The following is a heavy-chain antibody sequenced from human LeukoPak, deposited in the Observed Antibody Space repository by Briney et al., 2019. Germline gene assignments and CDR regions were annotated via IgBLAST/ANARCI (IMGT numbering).Heavy chain of an antibody. D-gene: IGHD6-13*01. Sequence: SVKVSCKASGYTFTSYGISWVRQAPGQGLEWMGRIIPILGIANYAQKFQGRVTITADKSTSTAYMELSSLRSEDTAVYYCARDSKSIAAAGGTFFDYWGQGTLVTVSS. CDR2: IIPILGIA. CDR3: ARDSKSIAAAGGTFFDY. V-gene: IGHV1-69*04. CDR1: GYTFTSYG. J-gene: IGHJ4*02.